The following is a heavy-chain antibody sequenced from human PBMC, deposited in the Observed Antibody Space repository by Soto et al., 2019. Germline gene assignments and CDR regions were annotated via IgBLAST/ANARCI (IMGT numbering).Heavy chain of an antibody. V-gene: IGHV4-59*01. CDR1: GGSISSYY. J-gene: IGHJ4*02. Sequence: SETLSLTCTVSGGSISSYYWSWIRQPPGKGLEWIGYIYYSGSTNYNPSLKSRVTISVDTSKNQFSLKLSSVIAADTAVYYCARGIRMELDYWGQGTLVTVSS. D-gene: IGHD1-26*01. CDR3: ARGIRMELDY. CDR2: IYYSGST.